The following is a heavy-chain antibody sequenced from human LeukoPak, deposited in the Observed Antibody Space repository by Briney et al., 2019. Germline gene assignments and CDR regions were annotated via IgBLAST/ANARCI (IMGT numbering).Heavy chain of an antibody. Sequence: PGGSLRLSCATSGLTFSYYWMNWVRQAPGKGPEWVANIKQDGSEKYYVESVKGRFTISRDNTKNSLFLQMNSLRVEDTAMYYCTGGGYDWRTFDMWGQGTMVTVSS. D-gene: IGHD2-15*01. V-gene: IGHV3-7*01. J-gene: IGHJ3*02. CDR2: IKQDGSEK. CDR3: TGGGYDWRTFDM. CDR1: GLTFSYYW.